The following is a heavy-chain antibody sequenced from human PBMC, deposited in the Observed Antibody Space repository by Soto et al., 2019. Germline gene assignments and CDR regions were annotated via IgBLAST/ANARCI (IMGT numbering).Heavy chain of an antibody. CDR2: IYHSGST. D-gene: IGHD6-13*01. CDR1: SGSISSSNW. J-gene: IGHJ5*02. Sequence: PSETLSLTCAVSSGSISSSNWWSWVRQPPGKGLEWIGEIYHSGSTNYNPSLKSRVTISVDKSKNQFSLKLSSVTAADTAVYYCARGIPAAGTWANWFDPWGQGTLVTVSS. CDR3: ARGIPAAGTWANWFDP. V-gene: IGHV4-4*02.